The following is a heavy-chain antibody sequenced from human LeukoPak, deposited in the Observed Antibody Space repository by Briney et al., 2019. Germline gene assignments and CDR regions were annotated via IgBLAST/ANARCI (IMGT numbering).Heavy chain of an antibody. Sequence: SETPSLTCSVSGYSISSGYYWGWIRQPPGKGLEWIGSIYQSGTTSYNPSLKSRVTISIDTSKNQFSQKLNSVTAADTAVYYCAAESERWLVRSWGQGTLVTVSS. CDR3: AAESERWLVRS. CDR1: GYSISSGYY. V-gene: IGHV4-38-2*02. CDR2: IYQSGTT. J-gene: IGHJ4*02. D-gene: IGHD6-19*01.